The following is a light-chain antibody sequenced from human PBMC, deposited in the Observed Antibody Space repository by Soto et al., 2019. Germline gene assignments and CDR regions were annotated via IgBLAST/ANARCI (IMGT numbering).Light chain of an antibody. CDR2: GAS. CDR3: QKYNNAPWT. CDR1: QSISSK. Sequence: EIVMTQSPATLSVSPWERATLSCRASQSISSKLAWYQQKPGQAPRLLIYGASTRATGIPVRFSGSGSGTDFTLTISSLQPEDVATYYCQKYNNAPWTFGQGTKVDIK. V-gene: IGKV3-15*01. J-gene: IGKJ1*01.